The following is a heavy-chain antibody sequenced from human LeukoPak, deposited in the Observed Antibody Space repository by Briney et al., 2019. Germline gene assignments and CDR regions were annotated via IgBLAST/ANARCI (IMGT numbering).Heavy chain of an antibody. J-gene: IGHJ5*02. CDR3: ARDLETHYYDSSGYERNVWFDP. CDR2: IYYSGST. CDR1: GGSISSYY. D-gene: IGHD3-22*01. V-gene: IGHV4-59*01. Sequence: SETLSLTCTVSGGSISSYYWSWIRQPPGKGLEWIGYIYYSGSTNYNPSLKSRVTISVDTSKNQFSLKLSSVTAADTAVYYCARDLETHYYDSSGYERNVWFDPWGQGTLVTVSS.